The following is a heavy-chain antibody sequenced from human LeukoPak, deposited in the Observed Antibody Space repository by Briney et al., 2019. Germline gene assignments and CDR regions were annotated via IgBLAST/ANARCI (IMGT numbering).Heavy chain of an antibody. CDR2: IDPNIGTT. D-gene: IGHD3-22*01. J-gene: IGHJ4*02. CDR3: ARLLEHYYFDASGYYDDDY. CDR1: GYTFTGFY. Sequence: ASVKVSCKASGYTFTGFYMHWVRQAPGQGLEWMGWIDPNIGTTKYSQKFQGRVTMTRDTSISEIYMELSRLRSDDTAVYYCARLLEHYYFDASGYYDDDYWGQGTPIIVSS. V-gene: IGHV1-2*02.